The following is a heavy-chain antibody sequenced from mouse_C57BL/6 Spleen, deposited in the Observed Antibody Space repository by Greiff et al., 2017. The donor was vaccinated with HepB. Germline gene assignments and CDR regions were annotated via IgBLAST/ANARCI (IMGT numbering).Heavy chain of an antibody. CDR3: ARNYWYFDV. CDR2: INPNNGGT. Sequence: EVKLQQSGPELVKPGASVKISCKASGYTFTDYYMNWVKQSHGKSLEWIGDINPNNGGTSYNQKFKGKATLTVDKSSSTAYMELRSLTSEDSAVYYCARNYWYFDVWGTGTTVTVSS. J-gene: IGHJ1*03. V-gene: IGHV1-26*01. CDR1: GYTFTDYY.